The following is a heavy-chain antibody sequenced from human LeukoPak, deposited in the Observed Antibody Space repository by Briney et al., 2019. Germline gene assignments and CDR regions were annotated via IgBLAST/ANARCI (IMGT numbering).Heavy chain of an antibody. CDR2: INHSGST. Sequence: SETLSLTCAVYGGSFSGYYWSWIRQPPGKGLEWIGEINHSGSTNYNPSLKSRVTISVDTSKNQFSLKLSSVTAADTAVYYCARTTTVTSRDWFDPWGQGTLVTVSS. CDR3: ARTTTVTSRDWFDP. V-gene: IGHV4-34*01. CDR1: GGSFSGYY. D-gene: IGHD4-17*01. J-gene: IGHJ5*02.